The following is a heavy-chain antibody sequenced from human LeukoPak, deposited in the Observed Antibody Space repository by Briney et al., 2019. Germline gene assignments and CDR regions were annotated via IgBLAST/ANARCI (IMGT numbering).Heavy chain of an antibody. CDR1: GFTFSNYA. CDR3: ANGPSLPVLTGYYNWFDP. CDR2: ISGSGGST. D-gene: IGHD3-9*01. Sequence: GGSLRLSCAASGFTFSNYAMSWVRQAPGKGLEWVSAISGSGGSTYYADSVKGRFTISRDNSENTLYLQMNSLRAEDTAVYYCANGPSLPVLTGYYNWFDPWGQGTLVTVSS. V-gene: IGHV3-23*01. J-gene: IGHJ5*02.